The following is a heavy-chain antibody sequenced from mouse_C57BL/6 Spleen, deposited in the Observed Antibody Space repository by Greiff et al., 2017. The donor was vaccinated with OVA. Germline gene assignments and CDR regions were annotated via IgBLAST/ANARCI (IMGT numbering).Heavy chain of an antibody. CDR1: GYTFTSYW. CDR3: ARGDDYDGEFSWFAY. V-gene: IGHV1-55*01. CDR2: IYPGSGST. J-gene: IGHJ3*01. Sequence: QVQLQQPGAELVKPGASVKMSCKASGYTFTSYWITWVKQRPGQGLEWIGDIYPGSGSTNYNEKFKSKATLPVAPSSSTAYMQLSSLTSEDSAVYYGARGDDYDGEFSWFAYWGQGTLVTVSA. D-gene: IGHD2-4*01.